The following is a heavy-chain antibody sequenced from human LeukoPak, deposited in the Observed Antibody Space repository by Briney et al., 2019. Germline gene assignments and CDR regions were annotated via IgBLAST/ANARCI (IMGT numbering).Heavy chain of an antibody. CDR3: ARDGTAAPRYNWFDP. V-gene: IGHV3-48*01. CDR1: GFTFSSYS. CDR2: ISSSSTI. J-gene: IGHJ5*02. D-gene: IGHD6-13*01. Sequence: GGSLRLSCAASGFTFSSYSMNWVRQAPGKGLEWVSYISSSSTIYYADSVKGRFTISRDNAKNSLYLQMNSLRAEDTAVYYCARDGTAAPRYNWFDPWGQGTLVTVSS.